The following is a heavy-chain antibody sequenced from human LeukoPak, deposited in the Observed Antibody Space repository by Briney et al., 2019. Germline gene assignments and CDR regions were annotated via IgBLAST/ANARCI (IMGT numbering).Heavy chain of an antibody. J-gene: IGHJ4*02. CDR1: GFVFSSYA. V-gene: IGHV3-48*02. Sequence: PGGSLRLSCAASGFVFSSYAMNWVRQAPGKGLEWVAYITSSTRTIYYADSVKGRFTISRDNDKDSLYLQMSSLRDEDTAVYYCARGYTYHFVYWGQGILVTVSS. D-gene: IGHD5-12*01. CDR2: ITSSTRTI. CDR3: ARGYTYHFVY.